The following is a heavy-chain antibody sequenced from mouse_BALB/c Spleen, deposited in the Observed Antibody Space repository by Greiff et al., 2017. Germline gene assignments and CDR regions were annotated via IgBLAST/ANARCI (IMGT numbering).Heavy chain of an antibody. D-gene: IGHD1-1*01. V-gene: IGHV3-2*02. CDR3: ARGTTGWYFDV. Sequence: EVKLVESGPGLVKPSQSLSLTCTVTGYSITSDYAWNWIRQFPGNKLEWMGYISYSGSTSYNPSLKSRISITRDTSKNQFFLQLNSVTTEDTATYYCARGTTGWYFDVWGAGTTVTVSS. J-gene: IGHJ1*01. CDR1: GYSITSDYA. CDR2: ISYSGST.